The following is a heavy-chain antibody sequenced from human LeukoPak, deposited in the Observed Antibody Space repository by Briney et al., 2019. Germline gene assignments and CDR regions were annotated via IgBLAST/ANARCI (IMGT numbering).Heavy chain of an antibody. V-gene: IGHV5-51*01. J-gene: IGHJ4*02. Sequence: GESLKISCKGSGYSFINYWIGWVRQMPGKGLEWMAIIYPGDSDTKYSPSFQGQVTISADKSITTAFLQWSSLKASDTAMYYCAILSSGWYCFDYWGQGTLVTVSS. CDR2: IYPGDSDT. D-gene: IGHD6-19*01. CDR1: GYSFINYW. CDR3: AILSSGWYCFDY.